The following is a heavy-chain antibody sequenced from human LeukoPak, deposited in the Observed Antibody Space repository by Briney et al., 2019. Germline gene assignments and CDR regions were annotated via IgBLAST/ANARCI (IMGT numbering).Heavy chain of an antibody. Sequence: PGGSLRLSCAASGFTFSSYGMHWVRQAPGKGLEWVAAISYDGSNKYYADSVKGRFTISRDNSKNTLYLQMNSLRAEDTAVYYCAKALPGESGSDEWGQGTLVTVSS. V-gene: IGHV3-30*18. CDR1: GFTFSSYG. J-gene: IGHJ4*02. D-gene: IGHD1-26*01. CDR2: ISYDGSNK. CDR3: AKALPGESGSDE.